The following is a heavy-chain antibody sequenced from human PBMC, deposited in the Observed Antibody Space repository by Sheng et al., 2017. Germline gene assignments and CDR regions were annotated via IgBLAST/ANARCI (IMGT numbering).Heavy chain of an antibody. J-gene: IGHJ6*03. V-gene: IGHV1-69*13. CDR3: ARKACSSTSCYPYYYYYMDV. Sequence: QVQLVQSGAEVKKPGSSVKVSCKASGGTFSSYAISWVRQAPGQGLEWMGGIIPIFGTANYAQKFQGRVTITADESTSTAYMELSSLRSEDTAVYYCARKACSSTSCYPYYYYYMDVWDQGTTVTVSS. CDR2: IIPIFGTA. CDR1: GGTFSSYA. D-gene: IGHD2-2*01.